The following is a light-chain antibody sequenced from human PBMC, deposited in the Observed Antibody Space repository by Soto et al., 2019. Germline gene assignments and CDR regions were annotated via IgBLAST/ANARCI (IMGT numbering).Light chain of an antibody. Sequence: DIQMTQSPSSLSASVGDRVTITCRASESISSHLNWYQQKSGRAPQLLIHAAFTLQTGVPSRFSGSGSGTDFTLTISSLQPEDFATYYCQQSYSVPITFGQGTRLEIK. CDR1: ESISSH. V-gene: IGKV1-39*01. CDR3: QQSYSVPIT. J-gene: IGKJ5*01. CDR2: AAF.